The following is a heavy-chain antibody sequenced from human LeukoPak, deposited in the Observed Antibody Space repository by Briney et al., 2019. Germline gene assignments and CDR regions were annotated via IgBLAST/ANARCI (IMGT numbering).Heavy chain of an antibody. Sequence: SETLSLTCTVSGGSISSSSYYWGWIRQPPGKGLEWIGSIYYSGSTYYNPSLKSRVTISVDTSKNQFSLKQSSVPAADTAVYYCARLIAVAGTITFDYWGQGTLVTVSS. CDR1: GGSISSSSYY. V-gene: IGHV4-39*01. J-gene: IGHJ4*02. CDR3: ARLIAVAGTITFDY. D-gene: IGHD6-19*01. CDR2: IYYSGST.